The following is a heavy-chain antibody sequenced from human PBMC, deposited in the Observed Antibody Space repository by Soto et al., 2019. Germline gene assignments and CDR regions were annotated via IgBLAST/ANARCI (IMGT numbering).Heavy chain of an antibody. CDR2: INSDGSST. CDR3: ASVVGYFDWLLFPTDYYYGMDV. J-gene: IGHJ6*02. V-gene: IGHV3-74*01. CDR1: GFTFSSYW. Sequence: AGGSLRLSCAASGFTFSSYWMHWVRQAPGKGLVWVSRINSDGSSTSYADSVKGRFTISRDNAKNTLYLQMNSLRAEDTAVYYCASVVGYFDWLLFPTDYYYGMDVWGQGTTVTVSS. D-gene: IGHD3-9*01.